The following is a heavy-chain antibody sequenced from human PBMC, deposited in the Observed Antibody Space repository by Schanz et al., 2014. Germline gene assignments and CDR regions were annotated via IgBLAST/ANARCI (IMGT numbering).Heavy chain of an antibody. V-gene: IGHV1-2*06. CDR2: INPNSGGT. J-gene: IGHJ5*01. Sequence: QVQVVQSGAEVKKPGASVKVSCKASGYTFTGYSMHWVRQAPGQGLEWMGRINPNSGGTNYAQKFQGRVTMTRDTSISTVYMELTRLTFDDTAIYYCARDSDVSKYNLFDSWGQGTLVTVSS. CDR3: ARDSDVSKYNLFDS. CDR1: GYTFTGYS.